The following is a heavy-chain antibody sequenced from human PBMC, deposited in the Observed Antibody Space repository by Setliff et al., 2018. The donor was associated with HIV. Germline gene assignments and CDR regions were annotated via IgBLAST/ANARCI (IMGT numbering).Heavy chain of an antibody. V-gene: IGHV4-38-2*01. CDR1: GYSISNTGHY. J-gene: IGHJ4*02. CDR3: ARHKTHDYDGNSAYFDF. Sequence: SETLSLTCVVSGYSISNTGHYWGWIRQPPGKGLEWIGSIYHTGDTYDNPSLKNRVTISRDTSKDRFSLNLRSVTAADTAIYYCARHKTHDYDGNSAYFDFWGQGILVTVSS. CDR2: IYHTGDT. D-gene: IGHD4-17*01.